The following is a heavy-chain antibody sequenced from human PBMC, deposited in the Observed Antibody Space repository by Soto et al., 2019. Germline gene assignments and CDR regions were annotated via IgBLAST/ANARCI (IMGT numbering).Heavy chain of an antibody. CDR2: INPSGGST. CDR1: GYTLTSYY. J-gene: IGHJ6*02. V-gene: IGHV1-46*01. CDR3: ARDYYYYGMDV. Sequence: GASVKVSCKASGYTLTSYYMHWVRQAPGQGLEWMGIINPSGGSTSYAQKFQGRVTMTRDTSTGTVYMELSSLRSEDTAVYYCARDYYYYGMDVWGQGTTVTVSS.